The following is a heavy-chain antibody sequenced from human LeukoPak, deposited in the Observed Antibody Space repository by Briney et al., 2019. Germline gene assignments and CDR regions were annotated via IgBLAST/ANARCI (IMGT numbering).Heavy chain of an antibody. Sequence: GASVKVSCKASGYTFTSYYMHWVRQAPGQGPEWMGIINPSGGSTSYAQKFQGRVTMTRDTSTSTVYMELSSLRPDDTAMYYCARVSGGPTDWGYFDYWGQGALVSVSS. CDR2: INPSGGST. J-gene: IGHJ4*02. V-gene: IGHV1-46*01. D-gene: IGHD7-27*01. CDR3: ARVSGGPTDWGYFDY. CDR1: GYTFTSYY.